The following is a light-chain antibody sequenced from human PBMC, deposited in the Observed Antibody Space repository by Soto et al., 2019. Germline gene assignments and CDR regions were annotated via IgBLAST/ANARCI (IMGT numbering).Light chain of an antibody. V-gene: IGLV2-18*01. J-gene: IGLJ1*01. CDR3: CLYIGATTYV. CDR2: EGH. Sequence: QSVLTQPPSVSGSPGQSVTISCTGTSTDFVSYNRVSWYQQPPGTAPKLMIYEGHRRPSGVPDRFSGSTTVNSASLTISGLQADDEADYYCCLYIGATTYVFGTGTKVTVL. CDR1: STDFVSYNR.